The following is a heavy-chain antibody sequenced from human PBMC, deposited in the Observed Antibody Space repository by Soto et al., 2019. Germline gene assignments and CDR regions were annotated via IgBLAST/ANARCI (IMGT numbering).Heavy chain of an antibody. CDR2: IYYSGST. V-gene: IGHV4-59*01. CDR1: GGSISSYY. Sequence: QVQLQESGPGLVKPSETLSLTCTVSGGSISSYYWSWIRQPPGKGLEWIGYIYYSGSTNYNPSLKSRVTISADTSKNQFSLKLSSVTAADTAVYYCARDRWGLKGYFDYWGQGTLVTVSS. CDR3: ARDRWGLKGYFDY. D-gene: IGHD3-16*01. J-gene: IGHJ4*02.